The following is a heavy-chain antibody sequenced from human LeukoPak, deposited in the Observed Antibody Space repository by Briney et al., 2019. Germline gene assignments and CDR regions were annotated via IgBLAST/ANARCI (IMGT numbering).Heavy chain of an antibody. V-gene: IGHV1-69*04. D-gene: IGHD6-13*01. CDR3: ARGIAAHSYGDY. CDR2: IIPILGIA. Sequence: GASVKVSCKASGGTFSSYAISWVRQAPGQGLEWMGRIIPILGIANHAQKFQGRVTITADKSTSTAYMELSSLRSEDTAVYYCARGIAAHSYGDYWGQGTLVTVSS. J-gene: IGHJ4*02. CDR1: GGTFSSYA.